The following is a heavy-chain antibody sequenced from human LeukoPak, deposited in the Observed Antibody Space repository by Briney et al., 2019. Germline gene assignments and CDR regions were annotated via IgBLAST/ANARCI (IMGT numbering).Heavy chain of an antibody. Sequence: GGSLRLSCAASGFTFDDYAMHWVRQAPGKGLEWVSGISWNSGSIGYADSVKGRFTISRDNAKNSLYLQMNSLRAEDMALYYCAKDIALVPGTGSYFDYWGQGTLVTVSS. CDR3: AKDIALVPGTGSYFDY. CDR2: ISWNSGSI. V-gene: IGHV3-9*03. CDR1: GFTFDDYA. J-gene: IGHJ4*02. D-gene: IGHD6-19*01.